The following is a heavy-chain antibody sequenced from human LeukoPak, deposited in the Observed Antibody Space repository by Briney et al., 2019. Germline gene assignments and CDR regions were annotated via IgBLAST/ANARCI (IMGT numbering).Heavy chain of an antibody. CDR3: ARDWGVEYSSSKRFDY. CDR1: GYTFTSNY. Sequence: GASVKVSCKASGYTFTSNYMHWVRQAPGQGPEWMGVISPSGGSTTYAQKFQGRVTLTRDMSTSTDYLELSSLRSEDTAVYYCARDWGVEYSSSKRFDYWGQGTLVTVSS. V-gene: IGHV1-46*01. D-gene: IGHD6-6*01. CDR2: ISPSGGST. J-gene: IGHJ4*02.